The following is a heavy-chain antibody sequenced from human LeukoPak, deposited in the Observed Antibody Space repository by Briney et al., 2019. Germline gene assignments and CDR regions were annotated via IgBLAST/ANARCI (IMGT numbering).Heavy chain of an antibody. CDR1: GFTFSSYS. V-gene: IGHV3-48*04. Sequence: GSLRLSCAASGFTFSSYSMNWVRQAPGKGLEWVSYISRSSTTIYYADSVKGRFTISRDNAKNSLYLQMNSLRAEDTAVYYCARDETVVVTGAAASLEYFQHWGQGTLVTVSS. J-gene: IGHJ1*01. D-gene: IGHD2-21*02. CDR2: ISRSSTTI. CDR3: ARDETVVVTGAAASLEYFQH.